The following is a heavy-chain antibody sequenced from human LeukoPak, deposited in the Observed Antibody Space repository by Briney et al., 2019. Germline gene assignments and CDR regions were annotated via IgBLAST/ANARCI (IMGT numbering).Heavy chain of an antibody. V-gene: IGHV3-9*01. Sequence: DYYWVWVRQAPGKGLEWVSGIRWNSVSIGYADSVKGRFTISRDNAKNSLYLQMNSLRAEDTALYYCAKGRGFGELSVDYWGQGTLVTVSS. D-gene: IGHD3-10*01. CDR2: IRWNSVSI. CDR3: AKGRGFGELSVDY. CDR1: DYY. J-gene: IGHJ4*02.